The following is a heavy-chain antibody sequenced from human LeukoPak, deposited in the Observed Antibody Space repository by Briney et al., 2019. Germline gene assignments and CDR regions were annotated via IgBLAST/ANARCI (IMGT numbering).Heavy chain of an antibody. CDR3: ARLPHYYDSSGYYPDAFDI. CDR2: INPNSGGT. V-gene: IGHV1-2*02. J-gene: IGHJ3*02. CDR1: GYTFTGYY. Sequence: RASVKVSCKASGYTFTGYYMHWVRQAPGQGLEWMGWINPNSGGTNYAQKFQGRVTMTRDTSISTAYMELSRLRSDDTAVYYCARLPHYYDSSGYYPDAFDIWGQGTMVTVSS. D-gene: IGHD3-22*01.